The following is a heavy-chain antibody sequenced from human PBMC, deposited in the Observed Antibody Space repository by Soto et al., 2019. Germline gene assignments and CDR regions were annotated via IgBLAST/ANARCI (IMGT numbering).Heavy chain of an antibody. J-gene: IGHJ5*01. V-gene: IGHV3-23*01. D-gene: IGHD2-21*02. CDR3: ARVGRSDSWDMWFDS. CDR2: IAVNADTI. CDR1: GFTFSSYA. Sequence: EVHLLESGGGLVQPGGSLRLSCAVSGFTFSSYAMTWLRQTPGKGLEWVSSIAVNADTIHYADSVKGRFTISRDNSKNTLFLQMNSLGAEDTAVYHCARVGRSDSWDMWFDSWGQGTRVTVSS.